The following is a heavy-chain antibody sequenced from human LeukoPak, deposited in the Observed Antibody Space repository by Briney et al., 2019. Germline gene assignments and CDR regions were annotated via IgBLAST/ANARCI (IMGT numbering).Heavy chain of an antibody. D-gene: IGHD6-19*01. CDR3: ARGYSSVIFYYYYMDV. J-gene: IGHJ6*03. CDR1: GYTFTSYD. CDR2: MNPNSGNT. Sequence: ASVKVSCKASGYTFTSYDINWVRQATGQGLEWMGWMNPNSGNTGYAQKFQGRVTMTRNTSISTAYMELSSLRSEDTAVYYCARGYSSVIFYYYYMDVWGKGTTVTISS. V-gene: IGHV1-8*01.